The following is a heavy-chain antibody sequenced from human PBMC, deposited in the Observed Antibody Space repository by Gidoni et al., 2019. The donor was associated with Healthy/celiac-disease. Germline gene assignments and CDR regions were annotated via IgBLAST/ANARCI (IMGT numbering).Heavy chain of an antibody. CDR1: GGSFSGYY. D-gene: IGHD2-15*01. CDR3: ARVKFRGSGGSCTFDY. J-gene: IGHJ4*02. Sequence: QVQLQQWGAGLLKPSETLSLTCAVYGGSFSGYYWSWIRQPPGKGLEWIGEINHSGSTNYNPSLKSRVTISVDTSKNQFSLKLSSVTAADTAVYYCARVKFRGSGGSCTFDYWGQGTLVTVSS. CDR2: INHSGST. V-gene: IGHV4-34*01.